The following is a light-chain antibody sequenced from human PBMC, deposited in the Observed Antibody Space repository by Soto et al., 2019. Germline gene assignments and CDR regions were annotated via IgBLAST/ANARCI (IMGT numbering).Light chain of an antibody. Sequence: DTPMTQSPSTLSANVEDTVTVTCRASQSVSGWLAWYQQKPGEAPKLLIYDASALPRGVPSRFSGSGSGTKFTLTIASLQPDDFATYYCQLYETFSGTFGPVTMVDIK. CDR3: QLYETFSGT. CDR2: DAS. CDR1: QSVSGW. J-gene: IGKJ1*01. V-gene: IGKV1-5*01.